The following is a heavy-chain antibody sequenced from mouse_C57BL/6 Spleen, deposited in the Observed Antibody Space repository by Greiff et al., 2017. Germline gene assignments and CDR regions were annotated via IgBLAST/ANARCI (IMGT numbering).Heavy chain of an antibody. V-gene: IGHV5-16*01. CDR1: GFTFSVYY. CDR2: INYDGSST. J-gene: IGHJ2*01. D-gene: IGHD2-2*01. Sequence: EVQVVESEGGLVQPGSSMKLSCTASGFTFSVYYMAWVRQVPEKSLEWVANINYDGSSTYYLDSLKSRFIISRDNAKNILYLQMSSLKSEDTATYYCAREMVTGHFDYWGQGTTLTVSS. CDR3: AREMVTGHFDY.